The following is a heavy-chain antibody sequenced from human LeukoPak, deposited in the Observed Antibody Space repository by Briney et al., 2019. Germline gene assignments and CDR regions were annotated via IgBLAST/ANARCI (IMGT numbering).Heavy chain of an antibody. CDR1: GFTFSSYA. J-gene: IGHJ6*02. Sequence: GGSLRLSCAASGFTFSSYAMSWVRQAPGKGLEWVSAISGSGGSTYYADSVKGRFTISRDNSKNTLYLQMSSLRAEDTAVYYCAKAREAVRYFDWLENYYYGMDVWGQGTTVTVSS. CDR2: ISGSGGST. CDR3: AKAREAVRYFDWLENYYYGMDV. D-gene: IGHD3-9*01. V-gene: IGHV3-23*01.